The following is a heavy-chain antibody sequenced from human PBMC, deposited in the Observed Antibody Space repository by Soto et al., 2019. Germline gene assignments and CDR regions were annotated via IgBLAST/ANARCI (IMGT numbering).Heavy chain of an antibody. CDR1: GFTFSSYS. CDR2: ISSSSSTI. D-gene: IGHD3-3*01. J-gene: IGHJ4*02. CDR3: ARASILEWLPLLDY. Sequence: EVQLVESGGGLVQPGGSLRLSCAASGFTFSSYSMNWVRQAPGKGLEWVSYISSSSSTIYYADSVKGRFTISRDNAKNSLYLQMNSLRDEDTAVYYCARASILEWLPLLDYWGQGTLVTVSS. V-gene: IGHV3-48*02.